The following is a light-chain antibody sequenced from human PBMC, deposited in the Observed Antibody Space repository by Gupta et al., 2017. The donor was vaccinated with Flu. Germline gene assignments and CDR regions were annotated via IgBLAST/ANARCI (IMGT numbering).Light chain of an antibody. Sequence: DRATLSCRASQTFSSFSAWYQQKPGQAPRLLICGASSRATGVPDRFSVSGSATEFTLTISRVEPEDSAVYYCQQYGIARVAFSGGTKVEIK. J-gene: IGKJ4*01. V-gene: IGKV3-20*01. CDR2: GAS. CDR1: QTFSSF. CDR3: QQYGIARVA.